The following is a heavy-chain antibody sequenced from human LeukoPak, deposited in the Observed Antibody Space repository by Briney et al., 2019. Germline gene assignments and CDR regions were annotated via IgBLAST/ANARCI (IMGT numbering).Heavy chain of an antibody. CDR1: GGTFSSYA. V-gene: IGHV1-69*13. J-gene: IGHJ6*02. D-gene: IGHD3-9*01. CDR2: IIPIFGTA. CDR3: AGKTTGYYDYYYYGMDV. Sequence: SVKVSCKASGGTFSSYAISWVRQAPGQGLEWMGGIIPIFGTANYAQKFQGRVTITADESTSTAYMELSSLRSEDTAVYYCAGKTTGYYDYYYYGMDVWGQGTTVTVSS.